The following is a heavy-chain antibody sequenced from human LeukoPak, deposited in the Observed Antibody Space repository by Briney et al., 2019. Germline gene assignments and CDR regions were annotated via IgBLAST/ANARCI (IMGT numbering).Heavy chain of an antibody. J-gene: IGHJ5*02. CDR3: ARGRTYMNP. CDR2: ISTYNGNT. Sequence: GASVKVSCKASGYCFVTSGISWVRQALGQGLEWMGWISTYNGNTNYAQKFQGRVTTTTDTSTTTASIQMRSLRAQDTAVYYFARGRTYMNPWGQGTLVTVSS. D-gene: IGHD4-11*01. V-gene: IGHV1-18*01. CDR1: GYCFVTSG.